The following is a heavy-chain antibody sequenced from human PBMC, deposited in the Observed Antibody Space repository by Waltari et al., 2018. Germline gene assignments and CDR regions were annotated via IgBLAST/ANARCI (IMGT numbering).Heavy chain of an antibody. CDR2: INHRCNT. J-gene: IGHJ6*03. CDR3: ARGHPFTIVSPRYYYYYYMDV. V-gene: IGHV4-34*01. CDR1: SGSLTGYH. D-gene: IGHD3-9*01. Sequence: QVHLQQWGAGLLKPSETLSLTCGVYSGSLTGYHWNWIRQAPGKGLEWRGDINHRCNTDYNPSLESRVTISADTSTNQFSLHLTSVTAADTAVYYCARGHPFTIVSPRYYYYYYMDVWDKGTAVTVSS.